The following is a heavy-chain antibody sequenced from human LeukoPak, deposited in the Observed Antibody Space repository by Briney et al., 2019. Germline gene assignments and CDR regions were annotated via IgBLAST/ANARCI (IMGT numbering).Heavy chain of an antibody. D-gene: IGHD2-2*01. J-gene: IGHJ6*02. CDR1: GYTFTGYY. CDR2: INPNSGGT. V-gene: IGHV1-2*02. CDR3: ASPRDPTTYCSSTSCQPNYYYYYGMDV. Sequence: RASVKVSCKASGYTFTGYYMHWVRPAPGQGLEWMGWINPNSGGTHYAQKFQGRVTMTRDTSISTAYMELSRLRSDDTAVYYCASPRDPTTYCSSTSCQPNYYYYYGMDVWGQGTTVTVSS.